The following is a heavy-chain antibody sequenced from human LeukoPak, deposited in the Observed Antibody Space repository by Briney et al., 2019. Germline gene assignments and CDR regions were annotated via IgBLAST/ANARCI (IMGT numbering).Heavy chain of an antibody. D-gene: IGHD6-19*01. V-gene: IGHV5-51*01. J-gene: IGHJ4*02. CDR2: IYPGDSDT. CDR3: ARRSGSGWYSYYFDY. Sequence: GASLKISCKGSGYSFTSYWIGWVRQLPGKGLEWMGIIYPGDSDTRYSPSFQGQVTISADKSISTAYLQWSSPKASDTAMYYCARRSGSGWYSYYFDYWGQGTLVTVSS. CDR1: GYSFTSYW.